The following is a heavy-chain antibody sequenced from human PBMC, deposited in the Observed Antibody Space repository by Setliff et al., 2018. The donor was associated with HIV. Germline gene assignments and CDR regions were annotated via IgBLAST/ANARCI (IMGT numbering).Heavy chain of an antibody. CDR1: GGSISSGSYY. Sequence: PSETLSLTCTVSGGSISSGSYYWSWIRQPAGKGLEWIGRIYTSGSTNYNPSLKSRVTISVDTSKNQFSLKLSSVTAADTAVYYCASQYDYGSGSYLHYGMDVWGQGTTVTVSS. CDR3: ASQYDYGSGSYLHYGMDV. D-gene: IGHD3-10*01. V-gene: IGHV4-61*02. CDR2: IYTSGST. J-gene: IGHJ6*02.